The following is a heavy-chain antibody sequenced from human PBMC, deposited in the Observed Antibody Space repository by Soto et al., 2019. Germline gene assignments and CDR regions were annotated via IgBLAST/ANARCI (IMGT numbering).Heavy chain of an antibody. D-gene: IGHD5-12*01. Sequence: EVQLLESGGGLIQPGGSLRLSCAASGFTISSYGMSWVRQAPGKGLEWVSAISADGSNTYYADSERGRFTVSRDNSKYALYLQMSSLRAEDTAVYYCVAGYSYRGGARGTLVTVSS. CDR2: ISADGSNT. CDR1: GFTISSYG. CDR3: VAGYSYRG. V-gene: IGHV3-23*01. J-gene: IGHJ4*02.